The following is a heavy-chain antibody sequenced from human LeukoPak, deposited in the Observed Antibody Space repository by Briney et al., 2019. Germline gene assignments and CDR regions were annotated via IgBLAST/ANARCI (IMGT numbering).Heavy chain of an antibody. CDR2: IYPGGVT. V-gene: IGHV3-53*01. J-gene: IGHJ6*04. CDR3: AREIEYYDSDDSRLRGRLDV. Sequence: PGGSLRLSCAASGFTINTNYMNWVRQAPGRGLEWLSVIYPGGVTKYAESVKGRFTVSRDIAKNTVYLEMNDLRAEDTALYYCAREIEYYDSDDSRLRGRLDVWGKGTSVTVSS. D-gene: IGHD3-16*01. CDR1: GFTINTNY.